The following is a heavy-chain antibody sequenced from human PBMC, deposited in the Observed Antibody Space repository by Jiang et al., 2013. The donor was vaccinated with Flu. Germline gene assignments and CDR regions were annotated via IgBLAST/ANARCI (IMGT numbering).Heavy chain of an antibody. CDR3: ARDSGRDWLLDY. CDR2: INTANGNT. J-gene: IGHJ4*02. CDR1: GYRFNSNA. Sequence: SGAEVKKPGASLIVSCKASGYRFNSNAMHWVRQAPGQRLEWMGWINTANGNTRYSETFQGRFTISRDTSASTAYMELSSLRSEDTAVYFCARDSGRDWLLDYWGQGTLVTVSS. V-gene: IGHV1-3*04. D-gene: IGHD3/OR15-3a*01.